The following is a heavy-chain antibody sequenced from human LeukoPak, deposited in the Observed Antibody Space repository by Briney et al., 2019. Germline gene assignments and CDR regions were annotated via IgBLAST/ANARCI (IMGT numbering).Heavy chain of an antibody. V-gene: IGHV4-34*01. D-gene: IGHD4-23*01. Sequence: SETLSLTCAVYGGPFRGFFWSWIRQAPGKGLEWIGEVSPSGSSNYNPSLKSRINISLDTSKSQFSLRLTSVTAADTAVYYCARGIFYGGRNQYSWLDLWGQGTLVTVSS. J-gene: IGHJ5*02. CDR2: VSPSGSS. CDR1: GGPFRGFF. CDR3: ARGIFYGGRNQYSWLDL.